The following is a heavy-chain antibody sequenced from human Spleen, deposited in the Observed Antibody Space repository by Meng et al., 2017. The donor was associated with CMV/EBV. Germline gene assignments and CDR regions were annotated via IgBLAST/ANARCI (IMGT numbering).Heavy chain of an antibody. Sequence: GESLKISCAASGFTFSSYVMTWVRQAPGKGLEWVSAISGSGGSTYYADSGKGRFTISRDNSKNTLYLQMNSLRAEDTAVYYCAKAEHIVVVPAAAEYLQHWGQGTLVTVSS. J-gene: IGHJ1*01. CDR3: AKAEHIVVVPAAAEYLQH. D-gene: IGHD2-2*01. CDR1: GFTFSSYV. CDR2: ISGSGGST. V-gene: IGHV3-23*01.